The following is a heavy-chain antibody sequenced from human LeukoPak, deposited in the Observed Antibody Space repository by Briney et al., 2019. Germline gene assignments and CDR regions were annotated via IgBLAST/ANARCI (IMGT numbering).Heavy chain of an antibody. CDR2: INPSGGST. CDR3: AREGAYCSGGSCYPRVWFDP. J-gene: IGHJ5*02. CDR1: GYTFTSYY. V-gene: IGHV1-46*01. Sequence: ASVKVSCTASGYTFTSYYMHWVRQAPGQGLEWMGIINPSGGSTSYAQKFQGRVTMTRDTSTSTVYMELSSLRSEDTAVYYCAREGAYCSGGSCYPRVWFDPWGQGTLVTVSS. D-gene: IGHD2-15*01.